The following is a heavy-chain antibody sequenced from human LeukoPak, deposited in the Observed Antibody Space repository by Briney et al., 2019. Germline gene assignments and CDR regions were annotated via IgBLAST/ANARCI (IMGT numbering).Heavy chain of an antibody. D-gene: IGHD3-22*01. CDR3: ARDYYDSRGYYYY. J-gene: IGHJ4*02. V-gene: IGHV1-46*03. Sequence: ASVKVSCKAFGYTFTSYFMHWVRQAPGQGLEWMGRTNPSGGDTNYAQKFQGRVTMTRDTSTSTVYMELSSLRSEDTAVYYCARDYYDSRGYYYYWGQGTLVTVSS. CDR1: GYTFTSYF. CDR2: TNPSGGDT.